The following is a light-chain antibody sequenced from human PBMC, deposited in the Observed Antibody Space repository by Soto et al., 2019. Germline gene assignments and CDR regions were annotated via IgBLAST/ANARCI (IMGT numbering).Light chain of an antibody. CDR1: QGVSSD. J-gene: IGKJ2*01. Sequence: EVVMTQSPATLSVSPEERATLSCRASQGVSSDLAWYQQKPGQAPRLLVYGASTRATGMAARFSGSASGTEFTLTISSLQSEDFAVYYCQRYNHWPHTFGQGTKLEIK. CDR3: QRYNHWPHT. CDR2: GAS. V-gene: IGKV3-15*01.